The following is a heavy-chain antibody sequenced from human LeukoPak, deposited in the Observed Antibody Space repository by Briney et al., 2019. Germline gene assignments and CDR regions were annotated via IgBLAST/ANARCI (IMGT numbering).Heavy chain of an antibody. J-gene: IGHJ3*02. V-gene: IGHV1-2*02. CDR3: ARGAYGSGWEAFDI. CDR1: GYTFTGYY. CDR2: INPNSGGT. D-gene: IGHD3-10*01. Sequence: ALVKVSCKASGYTFTGYYMHWVRQAPGQGLEWMGWINPNSGGTNYEQNFQGRVTMTRDTSISTAYMELSRLRSDDTAVYYCARGAYGSGWEAFDIWGQGTMVTVSS.